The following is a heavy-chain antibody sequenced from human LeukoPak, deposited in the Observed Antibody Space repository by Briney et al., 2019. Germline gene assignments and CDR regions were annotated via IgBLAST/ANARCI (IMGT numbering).Heavy chain of an antibody. V-gene: IGHV3-64*04. D-gene: IGHD6-13*01. J-gene: IGHJ4*02. CDR1: GFTFSSYA. CDR3: ARERRPRIAAADLDY. Sequence: GGSLRLSCSASGFTFSSYAMHWVRQAPGKGLEYVSAISSNGGSTYYADSVKGRFTISRDNSKNTLYLQMNSLRAEDTAVYYCARERRPRIAAADLDYWGQGTLVTVSS. CDR2: ISSNGGST.